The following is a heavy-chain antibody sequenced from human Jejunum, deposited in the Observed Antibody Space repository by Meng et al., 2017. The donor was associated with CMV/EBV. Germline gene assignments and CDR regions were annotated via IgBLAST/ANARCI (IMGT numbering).Heavy chain of an antibody. CDR2: IKEDGGEE. V-gene: IGHV3-7*01. Sequence: SCVGSGLTFSYYWMSWVRQAPGKGLECVANIKEDGGEEYYVDSVKGRFTISRDNAKNSLYLQMNSLRAEDTAVYYCARQAGTYWGQGTVVTVSS. D-gene: IGHD6-13*01. J-gene: IGHJ4*02. CDR1: GLTFSYYW. CDR3: ARQAGTY.